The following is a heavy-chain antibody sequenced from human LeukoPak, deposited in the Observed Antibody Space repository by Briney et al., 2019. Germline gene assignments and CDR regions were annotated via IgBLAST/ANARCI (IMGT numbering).Heavy chain of an antibody. V-gene: IGHV4-39*01. Sequence: SETLSLTCTVSGGSISSSSYYWGWIRQPPGKGLEWIGSIYYSGSTYYNPSLKSRVTISVDTSKNQFSLKLSPVTAADTAVYYCARHRSTVTYNWFDPWGQGTLVTVSS. CDR2: IYYSGST. CDR1: GGSISSSSYY. J-gene: IGHJ5*02. CDR3: ARHRSTVTYNWFDP. D-gene: IGHD4-11*01.